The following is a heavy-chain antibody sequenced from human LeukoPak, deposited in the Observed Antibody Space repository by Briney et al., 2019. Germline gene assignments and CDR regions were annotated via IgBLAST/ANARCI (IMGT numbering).Heavy chain of an antibody. D-gene: IGHD3-22*01. Sequence: GIIWPCDSDTRYSPSFQGQVTISADKSISTAYLQWSSLKASDTAMYYCARHYDSGGYNVDYWGQGTLVTVSS. CDR3: ARHYDSGGYNVDY. CDR2: IWPCDSDT. J-gene: IGHJ4*02. V-gene: IGHV5-51*01.